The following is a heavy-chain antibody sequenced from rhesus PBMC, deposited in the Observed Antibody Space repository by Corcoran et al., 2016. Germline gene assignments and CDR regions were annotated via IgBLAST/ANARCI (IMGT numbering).Heavy chain of an antibody. Sequence: EVQLVESGGGLVQPGGSLRLSCAAPGFTSGNSDLIWIRQAPGKGLEWVSYISSGGSLYYSDSVKGRFTISRDNAKNTLYLQMSSLRVEDTAVYYCAKTEREAFDFWGQGLRVTVSS. J-gene: IGHJ3*01. CDR1: GFTSGNSD. D-gene: IGHD1-44*02. CDR2: ISSGGSL. CDR3: AKTEREAFDF. V-gene: IGHV3S43*01.